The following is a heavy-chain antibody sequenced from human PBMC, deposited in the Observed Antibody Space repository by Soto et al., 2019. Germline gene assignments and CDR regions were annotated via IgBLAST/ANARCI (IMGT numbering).Heavy chain of an antibody. Sequence: ASVKVSCKVSGYTFTELSMHWVRQAPGKGLEWMGGFDPEDGETIYAQKFQGRVTMTEDTSTDTAYMELSSLRSEDTAVYYCATDVVPAATFPFDYWGQGTLVTVSS. CDR2: FDPEDGET. CDR3: ATDVVPAATFPFDY. V-gene: IGHV1-24*01. D-gene: IGHD2-2*01. J-gene: IGHJ4*02. CDR1: GYTFTELS.